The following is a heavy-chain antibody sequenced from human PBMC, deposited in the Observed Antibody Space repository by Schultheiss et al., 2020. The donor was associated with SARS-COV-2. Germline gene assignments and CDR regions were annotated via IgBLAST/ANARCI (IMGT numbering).Heavy chain of an antibody. V-gene: IGHV4-34*01. CDR2: IYYSGST. J-gene: IGHJ4*02. Sequence: GSLRLSCAVYGGSFSGYYWSWIRQPPGKGLEWIGYIYYSGSTYYNPSLKSRVTISVDTSKNHFSLKLSSVTAADTAVYYCARAGYYDPLLDYWGQGTLVTVSS. D-gene: IGHD1-26*01. CDR1: GGSFSGYY. CDR3: ARAGYYDPLLDY.